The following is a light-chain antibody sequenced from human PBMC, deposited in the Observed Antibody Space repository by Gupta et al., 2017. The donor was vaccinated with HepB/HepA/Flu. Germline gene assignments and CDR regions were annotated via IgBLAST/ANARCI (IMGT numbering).Light chain of an antibody. CDR1: QNIRTS. CDR3: QQRNTWPRT. J-gene: IGKJ1*01. Sequence: EIVLTQSPATLALSPGERVALSCRASQNIRTSLAWYQHKPGQAPRLLIHDVSNRATGGPARFAGSGSGTDFTLAISSLEPEDFAVYYCQQRNTWPRTFGQGTKVEI. V-gene: IGKV3-11*01. CDR2: DVS.